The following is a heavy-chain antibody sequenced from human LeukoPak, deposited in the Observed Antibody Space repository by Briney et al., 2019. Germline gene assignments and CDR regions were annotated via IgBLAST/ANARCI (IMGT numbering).Heavy chain of an antibody. Sequence: ASVKVSCKASGYTFTSYDINWVRQATGQGLEWMGWMNPNSGNTGYAQKFQGRVTMTRNTSISTAYMELSSLRSEDTAVYYCARGHSSSNYFDYWGQGTLVTVSS. J-gene: IGHJ4*02. D-gene: IGHD6-6*01. CDR2: MNPNSGNT. CDR1: GYTFTSYD. V-gene: IGHV1-8*01. CDR3: ARGHSSSNYFDY.